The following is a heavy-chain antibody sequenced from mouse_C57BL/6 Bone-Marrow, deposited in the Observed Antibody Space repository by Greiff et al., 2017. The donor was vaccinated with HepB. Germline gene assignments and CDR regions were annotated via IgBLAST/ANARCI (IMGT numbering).Heavy chain of an antibody. Sequence: QVHVKQSGAELAKPGASVKLSCKASGYTFTSYWMHWVKQRPGQGLEWIGYINPSSGYTKYNQKFKDKATLTADKASSTAYMQLSSLTYEDAAVYFCARRTFYYGEAMDYWGQGTSVTVSS. CDR3: ARRTFYYGEAMDY. CDR2: INPSSGYT. J-gene: IGHJ4*01. D-gene: IGHD1-1*01. V-gene: IGHV1-7*01. CDR1: GYTFTSYW.